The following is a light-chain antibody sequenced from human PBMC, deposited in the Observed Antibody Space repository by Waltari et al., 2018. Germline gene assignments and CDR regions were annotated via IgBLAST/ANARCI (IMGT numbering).Light chain of an antibody. CDR2: GNS. Sequence: QSVLTQPPSVSGAPGPRGTISCTGSRPTIGAGYDVHWYQQPPGTAPRLLIYGNSNRPSGVPDRFSGSKSGTSASLAITGLQAEDEADYYCQSYDSSLSGSVFGGGTKLTVL. V-gene: IGLV1-40*01. CDR3: QSYDSSLSGSV. J-gene: IGLJ2*01. CDR1: RPTIGAGYD.